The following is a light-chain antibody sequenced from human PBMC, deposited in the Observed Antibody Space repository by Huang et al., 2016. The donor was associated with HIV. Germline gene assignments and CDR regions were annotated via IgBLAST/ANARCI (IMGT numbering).Light chain of an antibody. CDR2: CAS. CDR3: QQYHNWPYT. V-gene: IGKV3-15*01. CDR1: QSVPTN. Sequence: EILMTQSPATLSLSPGEGASLSCRAKQSVPTNLDWYLHRPGQSPRILIFCASTRASGLPGRFSGSGSGTQFTLTVSGLQSEDFAVYYCQQYHNWPYTFGQGTKLEI. J-gene: IGKJ2*01.